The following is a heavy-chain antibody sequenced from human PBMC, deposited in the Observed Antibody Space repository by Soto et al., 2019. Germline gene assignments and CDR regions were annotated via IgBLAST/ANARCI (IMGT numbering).Heavy chain of an antibody. D-gene: IGHD2-21*01. V-gene: IGHV3-23*01. CDR1: GFTFRTFV. Sequence: EVQLLESGGGLVQPGGSLRVSCAASGFTFRTFVMSWVRQAPGKGLAWVSAIRGSGGETFYADSVKGRFTISRDNSRNTLYLQMNSLRDEDTALYFCAQDRGWGVVSPSHDYWGRGTLVTVSS. CDR3: AQDRGWGVVSPSHDY. CDR2: IRGSGGET. J-gene: IGHJ4*02.